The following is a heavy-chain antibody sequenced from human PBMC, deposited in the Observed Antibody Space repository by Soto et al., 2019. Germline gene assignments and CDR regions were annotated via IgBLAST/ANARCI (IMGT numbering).Heavy chain of an antibody. CDR2: ISSSSSYI. J-gene: IGHJ4*02. V-gene: IGHV3-21*01. Sequence: GGSLRLSCAASGFTFSSYSMNWVRQAPGKGLEWVSSISSSSSYIYYADSVKGRFTISRDNAKNSLYLQMNSLRAEDTAVYYCARGEGELLNFDYWGQGTLVTVSS. CDR3: ARGEGELLNFDY. CDR1: GFTFSSYS. D-gene: IGHD1-26*01.